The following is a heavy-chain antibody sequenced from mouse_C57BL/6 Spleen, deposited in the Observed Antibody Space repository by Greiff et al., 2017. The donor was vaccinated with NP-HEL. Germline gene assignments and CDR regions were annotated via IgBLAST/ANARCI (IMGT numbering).Heavy chain of an antibody. V-gene: IGHV1-42*01. Sequence: EVKLMESGPELVKPGASVKISCKASGYSFTGYYMNWVKQSPEKSLEWIGEINPSTGGTTYNQKFKAKATLTVDKSSSTAYMQLKSLTSEDSAVYYCARWGDGYYLAWFAYWGQGTLVTVSA. CDR3: ARWGDGYYLAWFAY. CDR2: INPSTGGT. D-gene: IGHD2-3*01. CDR1: GYSFTGYY. J-gene: IGHJ3*01.